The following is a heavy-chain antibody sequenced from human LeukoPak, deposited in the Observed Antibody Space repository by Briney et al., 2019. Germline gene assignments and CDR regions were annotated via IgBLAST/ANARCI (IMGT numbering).Heavy chain of an antibody. D-gene: IGHD2-21*02. CDR2: ISGSGGST. Sequence: GGSLRLSCEASGFTFRDYAMHWVRQAPGKGLEWVSAISGSGGSTYYADSVKGRFTISRDNSKNTLYLQMNSLRAEDTAVYYCAKSKRHIVVVTAPDYWGQGTLVTVSS. V-gene: IGHV3-23*01. J-gene: IGHJ4*02. CDR1: GFTFRDYA. CDR3: AKSKRHIVVVTAPDY.